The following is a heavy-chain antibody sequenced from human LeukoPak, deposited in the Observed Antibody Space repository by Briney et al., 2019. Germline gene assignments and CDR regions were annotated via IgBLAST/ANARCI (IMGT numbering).Heavy chain of an antibody. CDR2: INPNSGGT. CDR3: ARDTLWFGEFLFDY. V-gene: IGHV1-2*02. D-gene: IGHD3-10*01. J-gene: IGHJ4*02. Sequence: GASVKVSCKASGYTFTGYYMHWVRQAPGQGLEWMGWINPNSGGTNYAQKLQGRVTMTTDTSTSTAYMELRSLRSDDTAVYYCARDTLWFGEFLFDYWGQGTLVTVSS. CDR1: GYTFTGYY.